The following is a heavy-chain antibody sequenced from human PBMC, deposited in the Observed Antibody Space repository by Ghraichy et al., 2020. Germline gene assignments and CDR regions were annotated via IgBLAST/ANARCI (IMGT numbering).Heavy chain of an antibody. Sequence: GGSLRLSCAASGFTFNDYWMSWVRQAPGKGLEWVANIKEDGSEQYYVDSVKGRFTISRDNAKNSLYLQMNSLRVDDTAVYYCAREEIWGQGTLVTVSS. J-gene: IGHJ4*02. CDR2: IKEDGSEQ. CDR3: AREEI. V-gene: IGHV3-7*03. CDR1: GFTFNDYW. D-gene: IGHD5-24*01.